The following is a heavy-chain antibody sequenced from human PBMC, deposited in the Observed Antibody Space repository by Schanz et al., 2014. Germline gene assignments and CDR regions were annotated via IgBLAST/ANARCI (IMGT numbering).Heavy chain of an antibody. V-gene: IGHV3-21*01. CDR2: ISTSGTYM. D-gene: IGHD1-26*01. CDR3: ARSRSGFYFDY. J-gene: IGHJ4*02. Sequence: EVQLVESGGGLVQPGGSLRLSCAASGFTFSSYAMSWVRQAPGRGLEWVSSISTSGTYMYIADSLKGRLTISRDDAKKSMYLQMNSLRAEDTAVYYCARSRSGFYFDYWGQGTLVTVSS. CDR1: GFTFSSYA.